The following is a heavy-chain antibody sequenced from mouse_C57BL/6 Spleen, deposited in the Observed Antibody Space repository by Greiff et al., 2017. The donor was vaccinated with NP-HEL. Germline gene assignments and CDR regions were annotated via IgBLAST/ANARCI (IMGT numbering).Heavy chain of an antibody. CDR2: IHPSDSDT. D-gene: IGHD2-4*01. Sequence: VQLQQPGAELVKPGASVKVSCKASGYTFTSYWMHWVKQRPGQGLEWIGRIHPSDSDTNYNQKFKGKATLTVDKSSSTAYMQLSSLTSEDSAVYYCAISVIFYDYDDFAYWGQGTLVTVSA. V-gene: IGHV1-74*01. J-gene: IGHJ3*01. CDR3: AISVIFYDYDDFAY. CDR1: GYTFTSYW.